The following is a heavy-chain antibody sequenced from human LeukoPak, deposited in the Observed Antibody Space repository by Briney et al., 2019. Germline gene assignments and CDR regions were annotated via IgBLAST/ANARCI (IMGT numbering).Heavy chain of an antibody. Sequence: GGSLRLSCTASGFTFSNAWMSWVRQAPGKGLEWVGRIKSKPAGGSTDYAAPIKGRFTISRDDSKNTLYLQVNSLKVEDTAVYYCMLGSGRYDSSDFDYWGQGILVTVSS. V-gene: IGHV3-15*01. CDR1: GFTFSNAW. CDR2: IKSKPAGGST. CDR3: MLGSGRYDSSDFDY. D-gene: IGHD3-22*01. J-gene: IGHJ4*02.